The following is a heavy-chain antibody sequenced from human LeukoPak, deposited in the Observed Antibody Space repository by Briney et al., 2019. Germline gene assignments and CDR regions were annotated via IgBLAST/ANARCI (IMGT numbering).Heavy chain of an antibody. V-gene: IGHV4-59*08. Sequence: SETLSPTCTVSGGSISSYYWSWIRQPPGKGLEWIGYIYYSGSTNYNPSLKSRVTISVDTSKNQFSLKLSSVTAADTAVYYCAGTYSFDYWGQGTLVTVSS. CDR2: IYYSGST. CDR1: GGSISSYY. CDR3: AGTYSFDY. D-gene: IGHD5-12*01. J-gene: IGHJ4*02.